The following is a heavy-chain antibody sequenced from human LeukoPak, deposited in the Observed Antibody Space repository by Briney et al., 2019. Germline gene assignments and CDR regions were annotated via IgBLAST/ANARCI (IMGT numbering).Heavy chain of an antibody. D-gene: IGHD3-22*01. V-gene: IGHV1-8*02. J-gene: IGHJ4*02. CDR2: MNPNSGNT. Sequence: ASVKVSCKASGGTFSSYAISWVRQATGQGLEWMGWMNPNSGNTGYAQKFQGRVTMTRNTSISTAYMELSSLRSEDTAVYYCARGFFASSGYSHWGQGTLVTVSS. CDR3: ARGFFASSGYSH. CDR1: GGTFSSYA.